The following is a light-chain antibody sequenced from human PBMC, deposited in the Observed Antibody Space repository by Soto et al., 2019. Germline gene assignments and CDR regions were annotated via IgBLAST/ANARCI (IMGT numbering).Light chain of an antibody. Sequence: QSALTQPASVSGSPGQSITISCTGTSSDVGSYNLVSWYQQHPGKAPKLMIYEVTNRPSGVSNRFSGSKSGNTASLTISGLQAEDEADYYCSSFSSDSTPLVFGGGTKLTVL. CDR2: EVT. CDR1: SSDVGSYNL. CDR3: SSFSSDSTPLV. V-gene: IGLV2-14*02. J-gene: IGLJ2*01.